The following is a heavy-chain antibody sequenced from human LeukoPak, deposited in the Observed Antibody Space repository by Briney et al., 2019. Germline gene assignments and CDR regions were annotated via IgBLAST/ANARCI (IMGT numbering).Heavy chain of an antibody. D-gene: IGHD2-2*01. CDR3: AQDSGYCSSTSCDGRFDY. Sequence: GGSLRLSCAASGFTFSSYAMSWVRQAPGKGLEWVSGISDSGGNTYYADSVKGRFTISRDNSKNTLFLQMNSLRVEDTAVYYCAQDSGYCSSTSCDGRFDYWGQGTLVTVSS. J-gene: IGHJ4*02. V-gene: IGHV3-23*01. CDR2: ISDSGGNT. CDR1: GFTFSSYA.